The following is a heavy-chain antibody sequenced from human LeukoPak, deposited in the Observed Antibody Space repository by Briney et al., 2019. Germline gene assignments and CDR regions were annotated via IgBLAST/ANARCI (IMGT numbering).Heavy chain of an antibody. CDR3: ARDLCHGGSCFHFDS. CDR2: INPDSGAT. V-gene: IGHV1-2*02. CDR1: GYTFTDYY. J-gene: IGHJ4*02. Sequence: ASVKVSCKTSGYTFTDYYVHWVREPPGQGLEWLALINPDSGATNFAQRVQGRVTMTRDTSVNTVHMELNRLRSDDTAVYYCARDLCHGGSCFHFDSWGQGTLVTVSS. D-gene: IGHD2-15*01.